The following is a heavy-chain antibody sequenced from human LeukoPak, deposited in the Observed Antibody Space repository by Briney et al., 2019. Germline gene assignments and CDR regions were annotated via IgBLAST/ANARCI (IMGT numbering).Heavy chain of an antibody. CDR2: IYYTGAT. CDR3: ARERSSSGGHSWFDP. J-gene: IGHJ5*02. V-gene: IGHV4-39*07. CDR1: GGYIITSGHY. D-gene: IGHD4-23*01. Sequence: PSETLSLTCTVSGGYIITSGHYWGWIRQPPGKGLEWIGSIYYTGATSTNPFFRSRMSISVDTSKNQFSLNLTSVTAADAAVYCARERSSSGGHSWFDPWGQGTLVTVSS.